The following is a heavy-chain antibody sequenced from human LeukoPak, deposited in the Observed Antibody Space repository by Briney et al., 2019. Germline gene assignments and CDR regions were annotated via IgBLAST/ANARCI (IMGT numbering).Heavy chain of an antibody. J-gene: IGHJ4*02. CDR1: GLSISDQY. V-gene: IGHV3-53*01. D-gene: IGHD1-14*01. CDR3: ARDEVITFRLFDH. Sequence: GGSLRLSCAASGLSISDQYMSWVRQAPGKGLEWVPIIQSGGNIYYADSAKGRFTISRDSSKNTLYLEMNSLRAEDTAVYYCARDEVITFRLFDHWGQGTLVTVSS. CDR2: IQSGGNI.